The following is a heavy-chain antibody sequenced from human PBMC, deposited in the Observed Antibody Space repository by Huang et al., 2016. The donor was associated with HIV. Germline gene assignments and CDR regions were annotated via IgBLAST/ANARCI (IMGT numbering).Heavy chain of an antibody. J-gene: IGHJ4*02. CDR1: GGTFISYA. D-gene: IGHD5-12*01. V-gene: IGHV1-69*01. CDR3: AREAAGSGSDYISHFAY. CDR2: ILPIVRTA. Sequence: QVHLVQSGAEVKKPGSSVKMSCRASGGTFISYAITWVRPAPGQGLEGVGQILPIVRTANYAQKFQGRVTITAVESTNTVFMEIRSLRSADTAVYYCAREAAGSGSDYISHFAYWGQGSPVTVSS.